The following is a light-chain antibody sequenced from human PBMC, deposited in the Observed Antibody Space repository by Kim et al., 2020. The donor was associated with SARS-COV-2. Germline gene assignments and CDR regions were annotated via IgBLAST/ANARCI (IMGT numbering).Light chain of an antibody. J-gene: IGLJ1*01. CDR3: GAWDSSLATYV. CDR1: SSNSGKNY. CDR2: DNG. V-gene: IGLV1-51*01. Sequence: GQKVTISCYGSSSNSGKNYVSWYLKLPGTAPKLLIYDNGQRPSRISDRFSGSRSGTSATLGIAGLQIGDEADYYCGAWDSSLATYVFGTGTRSPS.